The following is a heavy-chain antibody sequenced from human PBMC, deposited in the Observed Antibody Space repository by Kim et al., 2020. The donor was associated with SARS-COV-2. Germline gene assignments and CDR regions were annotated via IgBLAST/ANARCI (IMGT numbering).Heavy chain of an antibody. CDR2: ISYDGSNK. Sequence: GGSLRLSCAASGFTFSSYGMHWVRQAPGKGLEWVAVISYDGSNKYYADSVKGRFTISRDNSKNTLYLQMNSLRAEDTAVYYCARGVVIPQYYFDYWGQGTLVTVSS. J-gene: IGHJ4*02. CDR1: GFTFSSYG. D-gene: IGHD3-22*01. CDR3: ARGVVIPQYYFDY. V-gene: IGHV3-33*05.